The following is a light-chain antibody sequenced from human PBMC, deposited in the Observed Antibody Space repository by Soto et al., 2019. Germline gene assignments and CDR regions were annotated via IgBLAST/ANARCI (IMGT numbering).Light chain of an antibody. V-gene: IGKV3-20*01. J-gene: IGKJ1*01. CDR1: QSVSSSY. Sequence: EIVLTQSPGTLSLSPGERATLSCRASQSVSSSYLAWYQQKPGQAPRLLIFGASSRATGIPARFSGSGSGTDFTLTISRLEPEDFALYYCHQYVSLPTTFGQGTKVEIE. CDR3: HQYVSLPTT. CDR2: GAS.